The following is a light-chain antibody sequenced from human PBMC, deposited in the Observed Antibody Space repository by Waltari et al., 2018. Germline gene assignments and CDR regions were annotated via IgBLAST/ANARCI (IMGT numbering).Light chain of an antibody. CDR1: NSNIGRNT. CDR3: ATWDDRLTGVV. CDR2: SNN. V-gene: IGLV1-44*01. Sequence: QSVVTQPPAASGTPGQRVTISCSGSNSNIGRNTVTWYQQVPGTAPKLLIYSNNYRPSGVPDRFSGSKSGTSASLAISGLQSEDEADYYCATWDDRLTGVVFGGGTKVTVL. J-gene: IGLJ2*01.